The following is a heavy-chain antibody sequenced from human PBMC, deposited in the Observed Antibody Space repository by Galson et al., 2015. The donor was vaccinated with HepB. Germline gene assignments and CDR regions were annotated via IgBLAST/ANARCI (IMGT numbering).Heavy chain of an antibody. Sequence: SLRLSCAASGFTFNNAWMSWVRQAPGKGLEWVGRIKSKTDGETTDYVAPVKGRFTISRDDSKNTLYLQMNSLKTEDTAVYYCTTSNWESGHYWGQGTLVTVSS. CDR1: GFTFNNAW. D-gene: IGHD7-27*01. J-gene: IGHJ4*02. CDR3: TTSNWESGHY. CDR2: IKSKTDGETT. V-gene: IGHV3-15*01.